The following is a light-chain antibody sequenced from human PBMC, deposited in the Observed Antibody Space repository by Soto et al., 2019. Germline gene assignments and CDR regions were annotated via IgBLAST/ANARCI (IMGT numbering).Light chain of an antibody. CDR2: LKSDGSH. CDR1: SGHSSYA. V-gene: IGLV4-69*01. J-gene: IGLJ2*01. Sequence: QLVLTQSPSASASLGASVNLTCTLSSGHSSYAIAWHQQQPETGPRFLMKLKSDGSHKKGDGIPDRFSGSSSGAERYLTISSLQSEDEADYYCQTWATGVIFGGGTKLTVL. CDR3: QTWATGVI.